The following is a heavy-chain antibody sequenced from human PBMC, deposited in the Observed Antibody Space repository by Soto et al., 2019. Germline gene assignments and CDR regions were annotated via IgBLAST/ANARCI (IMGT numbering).Heavy chain of an antibody. J-gene: IGHJ4*02. D-gene: IGHD4-4*01. CDR3: AKDMDYKIGALDY. V-gene: IGHV3-23*01. CDR1: GFTFSSYA. Sequence: GGSLRLSCAASGFTFSSYAMSWVRQAPGKGLEWVSGIFGSGSSPYYADSVKGRFTISRDNSKNTLYLQMNSLRADDTAIYFCAKDMDYKIGALDYWGQGTVVTV. CDR2: IFGSGSSP.